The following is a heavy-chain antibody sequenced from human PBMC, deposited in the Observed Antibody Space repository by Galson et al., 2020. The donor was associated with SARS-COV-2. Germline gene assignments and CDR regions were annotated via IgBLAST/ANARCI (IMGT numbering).Heavy chain of an antibody. CDR1: GYTFTAYY. V-gene: IGHV1-2*02. J-gene: IGHJ6*02. CDR3: ARVILPPYTRGFHSHLNGMDV. CDR2: INPSSGVS. D-gene: IGHD6-13*01. Sequence: ASVKVSCKASGYTFTAYYMHWVRQVPGQGLEWMGWINPSSGVSHSAQSFEGRVAMTRDTSIDTAYMELNGLISDDSAVYFCARVILPPYTRGFHSHLNGMDVWGQGTTVTVSS.